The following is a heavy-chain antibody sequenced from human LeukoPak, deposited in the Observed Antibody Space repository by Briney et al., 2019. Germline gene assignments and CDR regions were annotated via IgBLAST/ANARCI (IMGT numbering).Heavy chain of an antibody. Sequence: PGGSLRLSCAASGFTFSSYSMNWVRQAPGKGLEWVSSISSSSSYIYYADSVEGRFTTSRDNAKNSLYLQMNSLRAEDTAVYYCARDAGSGDDAFDIWGQGTMVTVSS. CDR2: ISSSSSYI. D-gene: IGHD2-15*01. J-gene: IGHJ3*02. CDR3: ARDAGSGDDAFDI. V-gene: IGHV3-21*01. CDR1: GFTFSSYS.